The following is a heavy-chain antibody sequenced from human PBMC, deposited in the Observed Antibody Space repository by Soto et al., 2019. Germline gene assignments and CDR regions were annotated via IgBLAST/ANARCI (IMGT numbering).Heavy chain of an antibody. CDR3: ARGGGVVVTGIPFDY. V-gene: IGHV1-69*12. CDR1: GGTLGSYG. D-gene: IGHD2-21*02. Sequence: QVQLVQSGAEVKKPGSSVKVSCKASGGTLGSYGISWVRQAPGQGLEWMGVNIPIFGTTNYAQKFKGRVTITADESTNTAYMELNSLRSEDTAVYYCARGGGVVVTGIPFDYWGPGTLVTVSS. J-gene: IGHJ4*02. CDR2: NIPIFGTT.